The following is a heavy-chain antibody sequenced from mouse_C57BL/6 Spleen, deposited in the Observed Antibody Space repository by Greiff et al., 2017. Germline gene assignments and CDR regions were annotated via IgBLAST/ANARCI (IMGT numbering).Heavy chain of an antibody. CDR1: CHRFTSQL. V-gene: IGHV1-66*01. CDR3: ARKGYGNYVTWFAY. J-gene: IGHJ3*01. Sequence: QVQLKQSGPELVKPGASVKVTCKASCHRFTSQLIPRVKPRPGPGLEWIGWIYPGSGNTKYNEKFKGKATLTADTSSSTAYMQLSSLTSEDSAVYYCARKGYGNYVTWFAYWGQGTLVTVSA. CDR2: IYPGSGNT. D-gene: IGHD2-1*01.